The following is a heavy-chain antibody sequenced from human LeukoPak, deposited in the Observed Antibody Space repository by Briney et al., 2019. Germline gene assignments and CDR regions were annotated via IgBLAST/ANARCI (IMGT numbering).Heavy chain of an antibody. CDR3: ASEYCSGGSCYPPYYYYGMDV. CDR1: GFTFRNYA. V-gene: IGHV3-23*01. Sequence: GGSMRLSCSASGFTFRNYAMSWVRQAPGKGLEWVSAITGSSDTTYYAGSVKGRFTISRDNSKNTLYLQMNSLRAEDTAVYYCASEYCSGGSCYPPYYYYGMDVWGQGTTVTVSS. D-gene: IGHD2-15*01. CDR2: ITGSSDTT. J-gene: IGHJ6*02.